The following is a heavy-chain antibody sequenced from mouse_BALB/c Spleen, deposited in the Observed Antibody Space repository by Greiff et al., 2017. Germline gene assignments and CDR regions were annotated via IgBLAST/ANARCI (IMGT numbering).Heavy chain of an antibody. CDR3: ARQEIYYGNWDAMDY. CDR1: GFTFSSYA. V-gene: IGHV5-9-3*01. J-gene: IGHJ4*01. CDR2: ISSGGSYT. Sequence: EVKLVESGGGLVKPGGSLKLSCAASGFTFSSYAMSWVRQTPEKRLEWVATISSGGSYTYYPDSVKGRFTISRDNAKNTLYLQMSSLRSEDTAMYYCARQEIYYGNWDAMDYWGQGTSVTVSS. D-gene: IGHD2-1*01.